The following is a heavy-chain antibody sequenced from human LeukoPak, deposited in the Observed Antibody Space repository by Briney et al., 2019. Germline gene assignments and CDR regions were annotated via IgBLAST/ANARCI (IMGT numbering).Heavy chain of an antibody. V-gene: IGHV4-59*11. D-gene: IGHD2-21*02. Sequence: SETLSLTCTVSGGSISSHYWSWIRQPPGKGLEWIGYIYYSGSTNYNPSLKSRVTISVDTSKNQFSLKLSSVTAADTAVYYCARGPSPAYCGGDCYSRFDPWGQGTLVTVSS. CDR1: GGSISSHY. CDR3: ARGPSPAYCGGDCYSRFDP. J-gene: IGHJ5*02. CDR2: IYYSGST.